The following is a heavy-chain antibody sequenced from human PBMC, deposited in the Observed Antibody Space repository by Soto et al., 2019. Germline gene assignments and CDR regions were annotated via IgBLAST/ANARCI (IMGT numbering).Heavy chain of an antibody. Sequence: GGSLRLSCAASGFTFSSYGMHWVRQAPGKGLEWVAVISYDGSNKYYADSVKGRFTISRDNSKNTLYLQMNSLRAEDTAVYYCAKDRGDYLNYFDYWGQGTLVTVSS. D-gene: IGHD4-17*01. CDR2: ISYDGSNK. V-gene: IGHV3-30*18. CDR1: GFTFSSYG. J-gene: IGHJ4*02. CDR3: AKDRGDYLNYFDY.